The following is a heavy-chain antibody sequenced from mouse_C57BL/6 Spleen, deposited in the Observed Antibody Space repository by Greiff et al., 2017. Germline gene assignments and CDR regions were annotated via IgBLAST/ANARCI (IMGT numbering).Heavy chain of an antibody. V-gene: IGHV5-17*01. CDR2: ISSGSSTI. D-gene: IGHD1-1*01. Sequence: DVMLVESGGGLVKPGGSLKLSCAASGFTFSDYGMHWVRQAPEKGLEWVAYISSGSSTIYYADTVKGRFTISRDNAKNTLFLQMTSLRSEDTAMYYCARPYYGSSYTWFAYWGQGTLVTVSA. CDR1: GFTFSDYG. CDR3: ARPYYGSSYTWFAY. J-gene: IGHJ3*01.